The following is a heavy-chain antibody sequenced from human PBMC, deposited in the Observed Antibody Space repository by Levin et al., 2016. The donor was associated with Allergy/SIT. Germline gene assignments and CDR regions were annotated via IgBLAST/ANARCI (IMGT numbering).Heavy chain of an antibody. CDR2: IYYTGST. J-gene: IGHJ4*02. Sequence: SETLSLTCSISGGSISYYYWSWIRQPPGKGLEWIGHIYYTGSTSYNPSLRSRLTISVDTSKNQFSLNLRSVTAADTAVYYCARSGTEAIEYWGQGTLVTVSS. CDR3: ARSGTEAIEY. CDR1: GGSISYYY. D-gene: IGHD2-15*01. V-gene: IGHV4-59*08.